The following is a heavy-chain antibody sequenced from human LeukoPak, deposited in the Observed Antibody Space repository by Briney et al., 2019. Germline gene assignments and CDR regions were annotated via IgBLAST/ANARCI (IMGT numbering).Heavy chain of an antibody. CDR1: GFTVSRNY. CDR3: ANLPRGGY. D-gene: IGHD3-10*01. Sequence: SGGSLRLSCAASGFTVSRNYMSWVRQAPGKGLEWVAVIYSGGNTYYADFVKGRFTISRDNSKNTLYLQINSLTAEDTAVYYCANLPRGGYWGLGTLVTVSS. V-gene: IGHV3-53*01. CDR2: IYSGGNT. J-gene: IGHJ4*02.